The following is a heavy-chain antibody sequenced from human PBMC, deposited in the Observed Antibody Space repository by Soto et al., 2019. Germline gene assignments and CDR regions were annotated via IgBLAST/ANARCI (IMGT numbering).Heavy chain of an antibody. CDR1: GDSVSSNSAA. J-gene: IGHJ5*02. Sequence: SQTLSLTCDISGDSVSSNSAAWNWIRQTPSRGLEWLGRTYYRSKWYNDYAVSVKSRITINPDTSKNQFSLQLNSVTPEDTAVYYCARDIGGYYDFWSGYYPSNWFDPWGQGTLVTVSS. D-gene: IGHD3-3*01. CDR3: ARDIGGYYDFWSGYYPSNWFDP. CDR2: TYYRSKWYN. V-gene: IGHV6-1*01.